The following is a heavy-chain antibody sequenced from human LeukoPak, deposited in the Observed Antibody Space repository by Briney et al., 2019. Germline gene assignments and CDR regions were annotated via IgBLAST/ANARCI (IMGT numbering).Heavy chain of an antibody. V-gene: IGHV3-33*01. J-gene: IGHJ4*02. Sequence: PGGSLRLSCEVSGFIFSNYGMHWVRQAPGKGLEWVALIWYDGRTKFHADSVKGRFTISRDNSANILYLQMSSLRVEDTAVYYCAREWGRIAVAGGPGYWGQGALVTDSS. D-gene: IGHD6-19*01. CDR3: AREWGRIAVAGGPGY. CDR2: IWYDGRTK. CDR1: GFIFSNYG.